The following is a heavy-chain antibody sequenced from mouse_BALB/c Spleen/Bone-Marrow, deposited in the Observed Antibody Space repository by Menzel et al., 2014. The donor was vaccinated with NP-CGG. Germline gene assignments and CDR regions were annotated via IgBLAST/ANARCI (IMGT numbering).Heavy chain of an antibody. V-gene: IGHV1-61*01. CDR2: IDPSDSET. J-gene: IGHJ3*01. Sequence: VQLQQSGAELVRPGTSVKLSCKASGYTFXTYWMNWVRQRPGQGLEWIGMIDPSDSETHYNQMFKDKATLTVDKSSSTAYMQLGSLTSEDSAVYYCARGYGNSVAWFAYWGQGTLVTVSA. D-gene: IGHD2-10*02. CDR3: ARGYGNSVAWFAY. CDR1: GYTFXTYW.